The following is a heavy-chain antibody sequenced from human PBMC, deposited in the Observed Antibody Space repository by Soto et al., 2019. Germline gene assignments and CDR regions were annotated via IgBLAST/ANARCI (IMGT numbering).Heavy chain of an antibody. CDR2: ISSSSSYI. CDR1: GFTFSSYS. D-gene: IGHD3-22*01. Sequence: GVSQRLSCAASGFTFSSYSMNWVRQAPGKGLEWVSSISSSSSYIYYADSVKGRFTISRDNSKNTLYLQMNSLRAEDTAVYYCAKGTWYYDSSGYYSDYWGQGTLVTVSS. CDR3: AKGTWYYDSSGYYSDY. V-gene: IGHV3-21*04. J-gene: IGHJ4*02.